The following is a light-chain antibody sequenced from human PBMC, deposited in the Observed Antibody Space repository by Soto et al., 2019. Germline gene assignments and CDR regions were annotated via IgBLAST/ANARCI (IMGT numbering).Light chain of an antibody. CDR3: SSYTSSSSYV. CDR2: DVS. CDR1: SSDVGTYNS. V-gene: IGLV2-14*01. J-gene: IGLJ1*01. Sequence: QSVLTHPASVSGSPGQSITISCTGTSSDVGTYNSVSWYQQYPGKAPKLMIHDVSNRPSGVSNRFSGSKSGNTASLTISGLQAEDEADYYCSSYTSSSSYVFGSGTKLTVL.